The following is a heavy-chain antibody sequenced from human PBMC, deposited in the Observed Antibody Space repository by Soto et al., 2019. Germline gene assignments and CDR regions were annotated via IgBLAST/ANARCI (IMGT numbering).Heavy chain of an antibody. CDR2: ISGSGGSA. Sequence: GGSLRLSCAASGFTFSSYAMTWVRQAPGKGLEWVSVISGSGGSAYFADSVKGRFTISRDNAKNSLYLQMNSLRAEDTAVYYCARVERGITIFGVVIPPFDYWGQGTLVTVSS. CDR3: ARVERGITIFGVVIPPFDY. V-gene: IGHV3-23*01. J-gene: IGHJ4*02. D-gene: IGHD3-3*01. CDR1: GFTFSSYA.